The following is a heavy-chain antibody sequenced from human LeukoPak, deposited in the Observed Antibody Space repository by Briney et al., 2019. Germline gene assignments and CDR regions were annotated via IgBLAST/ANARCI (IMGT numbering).Heavy chain of an antibody. CDR3: ASAEGWYMTYNWFDP. D-gene: IGHD2-15*01. V-gene: IGHV3-7*01. Sequence: GGSLRLSCAASGFTFSSYWMSWVRQAPGKGLEWVANIKQDGSEKYYVDSVKGRFTISRDNAKNSLYLQMNSLRAEDTAVYYCASAEGWYMTYNWFDPWGQGTLVTVSS. CDR2: IKQDGSEK. J-gene: IGHJ5*02. CDR1: GFTFSSYW.